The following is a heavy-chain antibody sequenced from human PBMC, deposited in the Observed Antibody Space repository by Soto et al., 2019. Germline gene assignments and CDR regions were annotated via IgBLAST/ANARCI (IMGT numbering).Heavy chain of an antibody. V-gene: IGHV4-4*07. CDR2: IYSSGST. CDR1: GDSITNNY. CDR3: ARDSGSYYLGPY. J-gene: IGHJ4*01. D-gene: IGHD1-26*01. Sequence: SETLSLTCTVSGDSITNNYWSWIRQPAGKGLEWIGRIYSSGSTNYNPSLKSRVTMSVDKSKNKFSLKLSSVTAADTAVYYCARDSGSYYLGPYWGRGTLVTVSS.